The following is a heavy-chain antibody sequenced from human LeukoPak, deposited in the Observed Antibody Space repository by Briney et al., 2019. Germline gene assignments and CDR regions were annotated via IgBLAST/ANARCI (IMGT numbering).Heavy chain of an antibody. CDR1: GGSISSSSYY. V-gene: IGHV4-39*07. D-gene: IGHD4-17*01. Sequence: SETLSLTCTVSGGSISSSSYYWGWIRQPPGKGLEWIGSIYYSGSTYYNPSLKSRVTISVDTSKNQFSLKLSSVTAADTAVYYCARALTSYGDYGGGWDYWGQGTLVTVSS. CDR2: IYYSGST. J-gene: IGHJ4*02. CDR3: ARALTSYGDYGGGWDY.